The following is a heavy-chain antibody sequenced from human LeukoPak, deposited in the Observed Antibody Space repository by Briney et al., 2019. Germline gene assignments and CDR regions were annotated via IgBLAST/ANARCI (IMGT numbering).Heavy chain of an antibody. Sequence: PGGSLRLSCAASGFTFSDYYMSWIRQAPGKGLEWVAGIWRDGSRKHYGDSVKGRLTISRDNSNNTLFLQMNSLRAEDTAVYYCAREASGYSRDFWGQGTLVIVSS. CDR1: GFTFSDYY. V-gene: IGHV3-33*08. D-gene: IGHD3-3*01. J-gene: IGHJ4*02. CDR2: IWRDGSRK. CDR3: AREASGYSRDF.